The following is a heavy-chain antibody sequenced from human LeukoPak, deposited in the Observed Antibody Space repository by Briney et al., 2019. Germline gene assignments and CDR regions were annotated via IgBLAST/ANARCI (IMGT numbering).Heavy chain of an antibody. D-gene: IGHD6-13*01. V-gene: IGHV4-59*01. CDR1: GESISGFY. CDR2: IYYSGST. CDR3: AREKAADEIFDY. J-gene: IGHJ4*02. Sequence: SETLSLTCTVSGESISGFYWSWIRQPPGKGLEWIGYIYYSGSTNYNPSLKSRVTISVDTSKNQFSLKLSSVTAADTAVYYRAREKAADEIFDYWGQGTLVTVSS.